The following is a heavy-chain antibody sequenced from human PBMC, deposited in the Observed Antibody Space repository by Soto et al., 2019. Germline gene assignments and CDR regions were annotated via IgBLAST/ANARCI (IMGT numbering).Heavy chain of an antibody. J-gene: IGHJ4*02. V-gene: IGHV4-59*01. Sequence: SETLSLTCTVSGGSISSYYWSWIRQPPGKGLEWIGYIYYSGSTNYNPSLKSRVTISVDTSKNQFSLKLSSVTAADTAVYYCARVQLQAYCGGDCSYYFDYWGQGTLVTVSS. CDR2: IYYSGST. CDR3: ARVQLQAYCGGDCSYYFDY. D-gene: IGHD2-21*02. CDR1: GGSISSYY.